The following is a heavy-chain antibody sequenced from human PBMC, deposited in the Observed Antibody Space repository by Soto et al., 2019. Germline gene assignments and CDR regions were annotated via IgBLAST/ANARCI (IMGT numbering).Heavy chain of an antibody. V-gene: IGHV1-69*13. D-gene: IGHD1-7*01. CDR2: IIPIFGTA. CDR1: GGTFSSYA. Sequence: GASVKVSCKASGGTFSSYAISWVRQAPGQGLEWMGGIIPIFGTANYAQKFQGRVTNTADESTSTAYMELSSLRSEDTAVYYCARKHNWNYGGYYYGMDVWGQGTTVTVSS. CDR3: ARKHNWNYGGYYYGMDV. J-gene: IGHJ6*02.